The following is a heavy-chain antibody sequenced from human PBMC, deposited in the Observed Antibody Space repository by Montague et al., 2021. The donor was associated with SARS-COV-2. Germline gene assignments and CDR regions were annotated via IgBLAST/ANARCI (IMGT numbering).Heavy chain of an antibody. V-gene: IGHV4-31*03. D-gene: IGHD3-22*01. J-gene: IGHJ3*02. CDR1: GGSVSSGTYY. Sequence: TLSLTCTVSGGSVSSGTYYWGWIRQPPGKGLEWIGYIYYSGSTYYNPSLKSRVTISVDTSKNQFSLKLSSVTAADTAVYYCARARITMIVVVNAFDIWGQGTMVTVPS. CDR3: ARARITMIVVVNAFDI. CDR2: IYYSGST.